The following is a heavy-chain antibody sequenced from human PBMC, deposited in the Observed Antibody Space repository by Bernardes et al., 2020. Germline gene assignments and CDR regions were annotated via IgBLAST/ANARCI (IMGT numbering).Heavy chain of an antibody. CDR3: ARFSGALLSNYFFKS. CDR2: LTGSGGGA. J-gene: IGHJ4*02. D-gene: IGHD4-4*01. V-gene: IGHV3-23*01. Sequence: GGSLRLSCAASGFTFGSFAMGWVRQAPGKGLEWVSGLTGSGGGAYYADSVKGRFTISRDNSKNTLFLQMNSLSVEDTAVYYCARFSGALLSNYFFKSWGQGTLVTVS. CDR1: GFTFGSFA.